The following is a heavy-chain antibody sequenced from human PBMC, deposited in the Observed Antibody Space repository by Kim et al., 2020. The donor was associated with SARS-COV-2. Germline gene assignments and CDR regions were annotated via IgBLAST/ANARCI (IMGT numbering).Heavy chain of an antibody. V-gene: IGHV3-23*01. D-gene: IGHD2-2*01. Sequence: YADSVRGRFTTPRDNPKSTVYLKMNSLRAEDTAVYYCAGICGTTSCSDDYWGQGTLVTVSS. J-gene: IGHJ4*02. CDR3: AGICGTTSCSDDY.